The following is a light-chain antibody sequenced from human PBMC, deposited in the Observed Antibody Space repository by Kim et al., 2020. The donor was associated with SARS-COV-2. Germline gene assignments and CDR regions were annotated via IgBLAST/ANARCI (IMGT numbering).Light chain of an antibody. Sequence: VGLGQTARSTGGRNSSGSKNRHWYQPKPGQAPVLVIYRDSNRPSGIPERFSGSNSGNTATLTSSRAQAEDEADCYCQVWDSSTGVFGGGTQLTVL. CDR3: QVWDSSTGV. J-gene: IGLJ3*02. CDR2: RDS. CDR1: SSGSKN. V-gene: IGLV3-9*01.